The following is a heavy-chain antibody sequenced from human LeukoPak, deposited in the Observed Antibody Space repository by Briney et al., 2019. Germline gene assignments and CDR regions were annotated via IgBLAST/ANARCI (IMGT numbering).Heavy chain of an antibody. CDR1: GGSISSYY. CDR2: IYYSGST. Sequence: SETLSLTCTVSGGSISSYYWSWIRQPPGKGLEWIGYIYYSGSTNYNPSLKSRVTISVDTSKNQFSLKLSSVTAADTAVYYCARVDVRFGELPSRGQGTLVTVSS. V-gene: IGHV4-59*01. J-gene: IGHJ4*02. D-gene: IGHD3-10*01. CDR3: ARVDVRFGELPS.